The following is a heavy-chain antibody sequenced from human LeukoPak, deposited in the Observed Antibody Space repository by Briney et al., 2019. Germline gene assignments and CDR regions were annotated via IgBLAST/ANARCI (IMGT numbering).Heavy chain of an antibody. V-gene: IGHV4-38-2*01. CDR2: IYYSGNT. J-gene: IGHJ4*02. CDR1: GYSISSAFY. Sequence: SENLSLNCAVSGYSISSAFYWGWIRQPPGKGLEWIGSIYYSGNTFYNPSLKSRLTISVDTSKNQFSLRLSSVTAADTAVYYCAGFAAPQLTRIDYWGQGILVTVSS. CDR3: AGFAAPQLTRIDY. D-gene: IGHD1-1*01.